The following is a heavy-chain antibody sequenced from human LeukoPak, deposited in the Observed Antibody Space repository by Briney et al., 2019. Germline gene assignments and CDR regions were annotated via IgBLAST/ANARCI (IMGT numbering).Heavy chain of an antibody. Sequence: PSETLSLTCTVSGGSISSYYWSWIRQPPGEGLEWIGYIYYSGSTNYNPSLKSRVTISVDTSKNQFSLKLSSVTAADTAVYYCARTYDSSAYADYWGQGTLVTVSS. CDR1: GGSISSYY. D-gene: IGHD3-22*01. CDR2: IYYSGST. J-gene: IGHJ4*02. CDR3: ARTYDSSAYADY. V-gene: IGHV4-59*01.